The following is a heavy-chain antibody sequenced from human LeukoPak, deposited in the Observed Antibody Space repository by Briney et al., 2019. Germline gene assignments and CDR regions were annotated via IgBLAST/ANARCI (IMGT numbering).Heavy chain of an antibody. CDR2: IYYSGST. CDR1: GGSISSYY. J-gene: IGHJ4*02. D-gene: IGHD2-15*01. Sequence: PSETLSLTCTVSGGSISSYYWSWIRQLPGKGLELIGYIYYSGSTNYNPSLKSRVTISVDTSKNQFSLKLSSVTAADTAVYYCARVSSGVYFDYWGQGTLVTVSS. CDR3: ARVSSGVYFDY. V-gene: IGHV4-59*01.